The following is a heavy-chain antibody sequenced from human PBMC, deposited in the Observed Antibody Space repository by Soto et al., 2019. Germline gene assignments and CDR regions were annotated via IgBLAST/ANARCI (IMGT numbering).Heavy chain of an antibody. Sequence: GGSLRLSCAASGFTFSNAWMSWVRQAPGKGLEWVGRIKSKTDDGTTDYAAPVKGRFTISRDDSKNTLYLQLNSLKTEDTAVYYCTTVTYTSAWYLDYWGQGTLVTAPQ. CDR2: IKSKTDDGTT. CDR1: GFTFSNAW. J-gene: IGHJ4*02. V-gene: IGHV3-15*01. CDR3: TTVTYTSAWYLDY. D-gene: IGHD6-19*01.